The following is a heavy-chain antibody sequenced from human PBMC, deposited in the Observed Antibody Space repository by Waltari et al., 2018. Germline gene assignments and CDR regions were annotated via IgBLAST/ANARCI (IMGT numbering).Heavy chain of an antibody. D-gene: IGHD2-15*01. CDR3: ARARPKYCSDTSCPERKFYYYYMDV. CDR2: FSPIFGTA. Sequence: QVQLVQSGAEVKKPGSSVQVSCKASGGPFSNYAIAWVRQATGQGLEEIGGFSPIFGTANYAKKFQGRVTITADESARTAYMQLNSLRSEDTAVYFCARARPKYCSDTSCPERKFYYYYMDVWGKGTTVTVSS. J-gene: IGHJ6*03. V-gene: IGHV1-69*12. CDR1: GGPFSNYA.